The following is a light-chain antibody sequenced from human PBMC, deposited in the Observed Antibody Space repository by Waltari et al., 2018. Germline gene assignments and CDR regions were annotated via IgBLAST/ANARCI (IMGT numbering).Light chain of an antibody. Sequence: DIQLTQSPSFLSASVGDRVTITCRASQGLTSYFAWYQQKPVKAPKLLIYDISTLQSGVPSRFSGSGYGTEFTLTISSLQPEDSATYYCQQLNEYPITFGQGTRVETK. V-gene: IGKV1-9*01. CDR1: QGLTSY. J-gene: IGKJ5*01. CDR2: DIS. CDR3: QQLNEYPIT.